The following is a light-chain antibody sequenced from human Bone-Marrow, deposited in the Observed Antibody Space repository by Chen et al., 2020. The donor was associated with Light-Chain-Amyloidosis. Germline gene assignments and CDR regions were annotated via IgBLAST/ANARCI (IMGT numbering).Light chain of an antibody. Sequence: EIVLTQSPATLSLSPGERATLSCRASQSVSGYLAWYQLKPGQAPRLLLYDASDRAAGIPARFSGSGGGTDFPLTSGSLEHEDFAVYYCQQRANWRLTFGGGTKVEI. CDR2: DAS. V-gene: IGKV3-11*01. J-gene: IGKJ4*01. CDR1: QSVSGY. CDR3: QQRANWRLT.